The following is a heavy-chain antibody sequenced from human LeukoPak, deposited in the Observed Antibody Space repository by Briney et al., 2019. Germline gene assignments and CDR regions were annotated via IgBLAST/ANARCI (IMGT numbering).Heavy chain of an antibody. D-gene: IGHD2-2*01. Sequence: GGSLRLSCAASGFTFSSYWMSWVRQAPGKGLEWVANINQDGSAKNYVDSVKGRFTISRDNAKNSLYLQMNSLRAEDTAVYYCARDRVVVPAAMWRRYYYYYMDVWGKGTTVTISS. CDR2: INQDGSAK. V-gene: IGHV3-7*01. CDR3: ARDRVVVPAAMWRRYYYYYMDV. J-gene: IGHJ6*03. CDR1: GFTFSSYW.